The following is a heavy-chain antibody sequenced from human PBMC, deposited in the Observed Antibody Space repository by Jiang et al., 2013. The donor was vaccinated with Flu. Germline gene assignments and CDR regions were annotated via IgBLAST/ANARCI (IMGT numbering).Heavy chain of an antibody. CDR3: ARDYSSSWYGDYYYYGMDV. V-gene: IGHV1-18*01. J-gene: IGHJ6*02. CDR2: ISVYNGNT. D-gene: IGHD6-13*01. Sequence: MGWISVYNGNTKYAQKFQGRVTMTTDTSTSTAYMELRSLISDDTAVYYCARDYSSSWYGDYYYYGMDVWGQGTTVTVSS.